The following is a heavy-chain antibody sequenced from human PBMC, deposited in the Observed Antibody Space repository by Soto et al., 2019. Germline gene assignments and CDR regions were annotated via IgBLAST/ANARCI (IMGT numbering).Heavy chain of an antibody. J-gene: IGHJ5*02. V-gene: IGHV1-18*01. CDR2: ISAYNGNT. CDR3: ARSDLGYCSGGSCYGDWFDP. D-gene: IGHD2-15*01. Sequence: GASVKVSCKASGYTFTSYSISWVRQAPGQGLEWMGWISAYNGNTNYAQRLQGRVTMTTDTSTSTAYMELRSLRSDDTAVYYCARSDLGYCSGGSCYGDWFDPWGQGTLVTVSS. CDR1: GYTFTSYS.